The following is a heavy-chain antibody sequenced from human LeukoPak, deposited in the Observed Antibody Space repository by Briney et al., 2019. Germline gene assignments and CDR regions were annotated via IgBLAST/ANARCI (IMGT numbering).Heavy chain of an antibody. J-gene: IGHJ4*02. CDR1: GYTFTSYY. CDR3: ARDRWDCSGGSCNSFDY. Sequence: ASVKVSCKASGYTFTSYYMHWVRQAPGQGLGWMGIINPSGGSTSYAQKFQGRVTMTRDTSTSTVYMELSSLRSEDTAVYYCARDRWDCSGGSCNSFDYWGQGTLVTVSS. CDR2: INPSGGST. V-gene: IGHV1-46*01. D-gene: IGHD2-15*01.